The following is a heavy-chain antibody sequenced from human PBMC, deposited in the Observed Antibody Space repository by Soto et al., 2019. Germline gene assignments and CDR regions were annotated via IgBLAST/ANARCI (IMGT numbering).Heavy chain of an antibody. J-gene: IGHJ3*02. D-gene: IGHD6-13*01. CDR3: ARGMEQLNAFDI. CDR1: GGTFSSYT. Sequence: SVKVSCKASGGTFSSYTISWVRQAPGQGLEWMGRIIPILGIANYAQKFQGRVTITADKSTSTAYMELSSLRSEDTAVYYCARGMEQLNAFDIWGQGTMVTVSS. CDR2: IIPILGIA. V-gene: IGHV1-69*02.